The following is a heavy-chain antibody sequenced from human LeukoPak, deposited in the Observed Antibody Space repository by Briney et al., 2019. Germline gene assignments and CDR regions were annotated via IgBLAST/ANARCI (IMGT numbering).Heavy chain of an antibody. Sequence: SETLSLTCTVSGGSISSYYWSWIRQPPGKGLEWIGYIYNSGSTNYNPSLKSRVTISVDTSKNQYSLKMSSVTAADTAVYYWARDSGGPQSGFEIWGQGTMVTAS. D-gene: IGHD6-19*01. J-gene: IGHJ3*02. V-gene: IGHV4-59*01. CDR3: ARDSGGPQSGFEI. CDR1: GGSISSYY. CDR2: IYNSGST.